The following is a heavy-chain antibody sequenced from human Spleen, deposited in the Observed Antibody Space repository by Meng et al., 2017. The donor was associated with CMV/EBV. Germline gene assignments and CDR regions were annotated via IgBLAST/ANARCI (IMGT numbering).Heavy chain of an antibody. CDR3: ARVLLWFGEIPTNWFDP. D-gene: IGHD3-10*01. V-gene: IGHV4-39*07. CDR1: GCSISSSSYY. J-gene: IGHJ5*02. CDR2: IYYSGST. Sequence: QLQLQESGPGLVKPSESLSLTGTVPGCSISSSSYYWGWIRQPPGKGLEWIGSIYYSGSTYYNPSLKSRVTISVDTSKNQFSLKLSSVTAADTAVYYCARVLLWFGEIPTNWFDPWGQGTLVTVSA.